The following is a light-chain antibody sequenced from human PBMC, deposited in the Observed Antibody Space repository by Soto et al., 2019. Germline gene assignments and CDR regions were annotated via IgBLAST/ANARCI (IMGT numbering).Light chain of an antibody. J-gene: IGKJ1*01. Sequence: DIQMTQSPSYLSASVGHRVNITCRASQGIRNDLGWYQQKPGKAPKLLIYAASSLKSGVPSMFGGSGCGTDFTLTISSQQPEDVAVYYCQQYGSSGTFGQGTKVDI. CDR3: QQYGSSGT. CDR1: QGIRND. V-gene: IGKV1-17*01. CDR2: AAS.